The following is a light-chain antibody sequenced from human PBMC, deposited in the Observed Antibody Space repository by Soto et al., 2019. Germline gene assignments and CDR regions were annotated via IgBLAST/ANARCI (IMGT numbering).Light chain of an antibody. J-gene: IGKJ1*01. Sequence: DIQMTQSPSSLSSSVGDIFTITCRSSQSISSYLNWFQQKSGKAPKLLIYDASALPRGVPSRFSGSGSGTKFTLTIASLQPDDFATYYCQQYETFSGTFGPGTKVDIK. CDR1: QSISSY. V-gene: IGKV1-5*01. CDR3: QQYETFSGT. CDR2: DAS.